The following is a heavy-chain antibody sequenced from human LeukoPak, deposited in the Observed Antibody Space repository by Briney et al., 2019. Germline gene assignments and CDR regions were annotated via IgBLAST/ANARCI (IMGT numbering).Heavy chain of an antibody. Sequence: GGSLRLSCTASGFTFNIFGMYWVRQAPGKGLEWVAFIRNDGTHEKYGDSVKGRFTISRDNSKNTLYLLMNSLRGEDTAIYYCAKDPKKIVYSDGSFDYWGQETLVSVSS. CDR2: IRNDGTHE. CDR1: GFTFNIFG. D-gene: IGHD2-15*01. CDR3: AKDPKKIVYSDGSFDY. V-gene: IGHV3-30*02. J-gene: IGHJ4*02.